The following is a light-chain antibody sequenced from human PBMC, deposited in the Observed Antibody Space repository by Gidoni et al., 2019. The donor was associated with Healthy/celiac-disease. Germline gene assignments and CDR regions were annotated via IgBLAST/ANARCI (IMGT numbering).Light chain of an antibody. J-gene: IGKJ4*01. CDR3: QQRSNWPPSHT. CDR1: QSVSSY. Sequence: EIVLTQSPATLSLSPGERATLSCRASQSVSSYLAWYQQKPGQAPRLLIYDASNRATGIPGRFSGRGVWTDFTLTISSLEPEDFAVYYCQQRSNWPPSHTFGGGTKVEIK. V-gene: IGKV3-11*01. CDR2: DAS.